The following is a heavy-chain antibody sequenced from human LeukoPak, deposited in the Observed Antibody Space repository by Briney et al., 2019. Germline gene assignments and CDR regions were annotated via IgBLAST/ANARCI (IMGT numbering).Heavy chain of an antibody. D-gene: IGHD2-8*02. J-gene: IGHJ4*02. CDR2: ISASGTST. CDR1: GCTFSNYA. CDR3: YIDY. V-gene: IGHV3-23*01. Sequence: GRSLRLSCARSGCTFSNYALRWVRKAPGQGLQWLSAISASGTSTYYADAVKGRFTISRDNSRNTLYCAKPPPASETGGSHPGYIDYWGQGTLVTVS.